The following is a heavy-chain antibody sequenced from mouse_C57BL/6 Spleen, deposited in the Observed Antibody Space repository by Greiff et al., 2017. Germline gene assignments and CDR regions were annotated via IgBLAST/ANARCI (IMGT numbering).Heavy chain of an antibody. CDR2: INYDGSST. J-gene: IGHJ2*01. CDR1: GFTFSDYY. D-gene: IGHD2-3*01. CDR3: ARALDGYYFDY. V-gene: IGHV5-16*01. Sequence: EVMLVESEGGLVQPGSSMKLSCTASGFTFSDYYMAWVRQVPEKGLEWVANINYDGSSTYYLDSLKSRFIISRDNAKNILYLQMSSLKSEDTATYYCARALDGYYFDYWGQSTTLTVSS.